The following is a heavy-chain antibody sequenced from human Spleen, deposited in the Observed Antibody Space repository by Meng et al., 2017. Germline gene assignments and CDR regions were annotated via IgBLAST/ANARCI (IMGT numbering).Heavy chain of an antibody. J-gene: IGHJ4*02. CDR1: GYTFPDYW. V-gene: IGHV1-2*06. D-gene: IGHD3-10*01. CDR3: ARVFYYYGSGSYSH. Sequence: ASVKVSCKASGYTFPDYWLHWVRRAPGQGLEWMGRINPKSGDTHYAQRFQGRVTMTGDTSISTAYMELSGLRSDDTAMYYCARVFYYYGSGSYSHWGQGTLVTVSS. CDR2: INPKSGDT.